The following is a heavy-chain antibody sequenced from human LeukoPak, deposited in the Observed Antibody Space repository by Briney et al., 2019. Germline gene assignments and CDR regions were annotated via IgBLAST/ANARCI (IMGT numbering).Heavy chain of an antibody. D-gene: IGHD5-12*01. CDR3: ARVIGVATAFNPLFDY. J-gene: IGHJ4*02. Sequence: GASVKISCKASGGTLNSYGFSWVRQAPGQGLEWMGGIIPIFHSAKYAHKFQGRVTITTDESTTTAYMELSRLRSDDTAVYYCARVIGVATAFNPLFDYWGQGTLVTVSS. V-gene: IGHV1-69*05. CDR2: IIPIFHSA. CDR1: GGTLNSYG.